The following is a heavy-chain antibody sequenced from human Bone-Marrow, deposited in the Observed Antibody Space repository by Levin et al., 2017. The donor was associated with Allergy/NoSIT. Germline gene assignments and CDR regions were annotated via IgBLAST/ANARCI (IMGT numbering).Heavy chain of an antibody. CDR2: IYPGDSGT. CDR1: GYRFTNYW. D-gene: IGHD2-15*01. V-gene: IGHV5-51*01. CDR3: ARHGGGEYCSGGRGFHTNPPFYHLDV. J-gene: IGHJ6*02. Sequence: GESLKISCQASGYRFTNYWIGWVRHMPGRGLEWVGIIYPGDSGTRYSPSSQGQVTISVDTSIDTAYLQWSGLKASDTARYFCARHGGGEYCSGGRGFHTNPPFYHLDVWRHGTTVTVSS.